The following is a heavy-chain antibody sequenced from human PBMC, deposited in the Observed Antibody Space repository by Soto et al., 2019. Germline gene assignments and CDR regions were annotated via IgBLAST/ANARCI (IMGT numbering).Heavy chain of an antibody. CDR3: ARLPYGDYPGDYFDY. V-gene: IGHV1-2*04. D-gene: IGHD4-17*01. Sequence: ASVKVSCKASGYTFTGYYMHWVRQAPGQGLEWMGWINPNSGGTNYAQKFQGWVTMTRDTSISTAYMELSRLRSDDTAVYYCARLPYGDYPGDYFDYWGQGTLVTVSS. CDR1: GYTFTGYY. J-gene: IGHJ4*02. CDR2: INPNSGGT.